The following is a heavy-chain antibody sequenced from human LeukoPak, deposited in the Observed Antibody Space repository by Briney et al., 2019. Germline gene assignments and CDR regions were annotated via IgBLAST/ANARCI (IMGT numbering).Heavy chain of an antibody. V-gene: IGHV3-11*04. CDR3: ARGGGTARTYFYHYMDV. CDR1: GFKFSDYY. D-gene: IGHD2/OR15-2a*01. J-gene: IGHJ6*03. Sequence: AGGSLRLSRAASGFKFSDYYMTWIRQAPGKGLEWVSYISGSDSTMAYGDYAKGRFTISRDNAKNSLFLQMNDLRAEDTAVYYCARGGGTARTYFYHYMDVWGKGTTVTVSS. CDR2: ISGSDSTM.